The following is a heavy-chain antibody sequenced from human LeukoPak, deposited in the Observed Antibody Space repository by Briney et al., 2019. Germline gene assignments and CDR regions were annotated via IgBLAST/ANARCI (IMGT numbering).Heavy chain of an antibody. V-gene: IGHV4-31*03. J-gene: IGHJ4*02. CDR3: ARGGSPFCISPSCQGAFDS. CDR1: GGSISSGGYY. D-gene: IGHD2-2*01. Sequence: PSETLSLTCTVSGGSISSGGYYWSWIRQHPGKGLEWIGYIYYSGSTYYNPSLKSRVTISVDTSKNHFSLNLSSVTAADTAVYYCARGGSPFCISPSCQGAFDSWGQGTLVTVSS. CDR2: IYYSGST.